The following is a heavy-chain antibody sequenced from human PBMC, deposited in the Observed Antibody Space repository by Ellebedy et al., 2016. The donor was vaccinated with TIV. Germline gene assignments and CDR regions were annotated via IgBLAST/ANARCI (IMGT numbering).Heavy chain of an antibody. CDR3: ASPPGVVAL. CDR1: GFTFRTYW. J-gene: IGHJ4*02. CDR2: IKQDGSDT. Sequence: PGGSLRLSCAASGFTFRTYWMSWVRQAPGKGLEWVANIKQDGSDTYYVDSVKGRFTVSRDNAKSSLYLQMNSLRAEDTAVYYCASPPGVVALWGQGTLVTVSS. D-gene: IGHD3-10*01. V-gene: IGHV3-7*03.